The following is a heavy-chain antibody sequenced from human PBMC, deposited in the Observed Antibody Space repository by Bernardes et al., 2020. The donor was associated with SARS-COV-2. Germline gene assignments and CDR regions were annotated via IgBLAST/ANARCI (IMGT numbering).Heavy chain of an antibody. CDR3: ARRYSGYDMFNWFDS. CDR2: IYYTKTI. CDR1: GASISSNNYY. Sequence: ETLSLTCAVSGASISSNNYYWAWIRQSPGKGLEWIGTIYYTKTIYYNPSLKSRVTISVDTSKNQLSLSLSSVTAADMAVYYCARRYSGYDMFNWFDSWGQGAQITVSS. V-gene: IGHV4-39*01. D-gene: IGHD5-12*01. J-gene: IGHJ5*01.